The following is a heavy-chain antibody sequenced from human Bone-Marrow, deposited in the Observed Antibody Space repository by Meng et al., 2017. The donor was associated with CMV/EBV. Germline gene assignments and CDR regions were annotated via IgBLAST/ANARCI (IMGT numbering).Heavy chain of an antibody. CDR1: GFLFSGST. V-gene: IGHV3-73*01. D-gene: IGHD6-13*01. J-gene: IGHJ5*02. CDR3: TSVKGIAAS. CDR2: VRSKANSYAT. Sequence: GGSLRLSCAASGFLFSGSTMHWVRQASGKGLEWVGRVRSKANSYATAYAASVKGRFTISRDDSKNTAYLQMNSLKTEDTAVYYCTSVKGIAASWGQGTLVTVSS.